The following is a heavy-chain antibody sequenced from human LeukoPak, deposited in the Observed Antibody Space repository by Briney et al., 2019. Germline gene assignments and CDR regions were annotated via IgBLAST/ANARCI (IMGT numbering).Heavy chain of an antibody. V-gene: IGHV3-7*01. D-gene: IGHD3-16*01. CDR3: ARVQYYDYVWGSPRDY. Sequence: GGSLRLSCAASGFTFSSYWTSWVRQAPGKGLEWVANIKQDGSEKYYVDSVKGRFTISRDNAKNSLYLQMNSLRAEDTAVYYCARVQYYDYVWGSPRDYWGQGTLVTVSS. CDR1: GFTFSSYW. J-gene: IGHJ4*02. CDR2: IKQDGSEK.